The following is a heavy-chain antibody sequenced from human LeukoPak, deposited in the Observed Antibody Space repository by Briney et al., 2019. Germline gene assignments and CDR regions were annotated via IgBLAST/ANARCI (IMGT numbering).Heavy chain of an antibody. CDR3: ARDSQELAADGISPSGFDP. V-gene: IGHV4-31*03. Sequence: SETLSLTCTVSGGSISSGGYYWSWIRQHPGKGLEWIGYIYYSGSTYYNPSLKSRVTISVDTSKNQFSLKLSSVTAADTAVYYCARDSQELAADGISPSGFDPWGQGTLVTVSS. J-gene: IGHJ5*02. CDR1: GGSISSGGYY. CDR2: IYYSGST. D-gene: IGHD6-13*01.